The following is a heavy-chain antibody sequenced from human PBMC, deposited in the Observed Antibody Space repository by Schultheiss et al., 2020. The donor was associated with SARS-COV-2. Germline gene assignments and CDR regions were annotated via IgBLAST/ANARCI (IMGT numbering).Heavy chain of an antibody. J-gene: IGHJ6*03. V-gene: IGHV3-15*01. D-gene: IGHD2-2*01. CDR3: TTGYCSSTSCSYYYYYYYMDV. CDR2: IKSKTDGGTT. CDR1: GFTFSDYY. Sequence: GGSLRLSCAASGFTFSDYYMSWIRQAPGKGLEWVGRIKSKTDGGTTDYAAPVKGRFTISRDDSKNTLYLQMNSLKTEDTAVYYCTTGYCSSTSCSYYYYYYYMDVWGKGTTVTVSS.